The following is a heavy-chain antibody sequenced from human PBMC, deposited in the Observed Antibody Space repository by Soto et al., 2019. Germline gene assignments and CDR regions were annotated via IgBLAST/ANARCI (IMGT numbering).Heavy chain of an antibody. CDR2: ISYDGTYK. J-gene: IGHJ4*02. V-gene: IGHV3-30*18. CDR1: GFTFGGYG. D-gene: IGHD6-13*01. Sequence: PGGSLRLSCAASGFTFGGYGMHWVRQAPGKGLEWVAFISYDGTYKYYADSVKGRFTISRDNSKNTLYLQMNSLRPDDTAVYYCAKASSSSPYFDYWGQGTLVTVSS. CDR3: AKASSSSPYFDY.